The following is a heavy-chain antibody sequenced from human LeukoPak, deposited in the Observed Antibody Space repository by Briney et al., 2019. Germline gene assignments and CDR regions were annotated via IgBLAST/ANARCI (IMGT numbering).Heavy chain of an antibody. V-gene: IGHV4-34*01. CDR2: INHSGST. J-gene: IGHJ6*02. Sequence: SETLSLTCAVYGGSFSGYYWSWIRQPPGKGLEWIGEINHSGSTNYNPSLKSRVTISVDTSKNQFSLKLSSVTAADTAVYYCARGPDYGDYDGWDYYYYGMDVWGQGTTVTVSS. CDR3: ARGPDYGDYDGWDYYYYGMDV. D-gene: IGHD4-17*01. CDR1: GGSFSGYY.